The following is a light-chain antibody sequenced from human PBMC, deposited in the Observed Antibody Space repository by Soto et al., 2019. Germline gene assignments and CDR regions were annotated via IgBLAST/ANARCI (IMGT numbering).Light chain of an antibody. CDR2: SNN. CDR3: ATWDDSLSAWV. J-gene: IGLJ3*02. CDR1: SSNLGSNY. Sequence: QSVLTQPPSASGTPGQRVTISCSGSSSNLGSNYGYWYQQFPGTAPKLLIYSNNQRPSGVPDRFSGSKSGTSASLAISGLRSEDEADYYCATWDDSLSAWVFGGGTKVTVL. V-gene: IGLV1-47*02.